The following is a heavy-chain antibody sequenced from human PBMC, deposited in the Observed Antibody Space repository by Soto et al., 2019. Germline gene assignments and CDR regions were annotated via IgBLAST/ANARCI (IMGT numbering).Heavy chain of an antibody. D-gene: IGHD6-19*01. Sequence: EVQLVESGGGLVQPGWSLRLSCAASGFTVSSNYMSWVRQAPGKGLEWVSVIFTGGSTYYADSVKGRFTISRHSSKNTVYLQMNSLRAEDTAVYYCARDRYSSGWLDAFDIWGQGTMVTVSS. CDR3: ARDRYSSGWLDAFDI. CDR2: IFTGGST. V-gene: IGHV3-53*04. CDR1: GFTVSSNY. J-gene: IGHJ3*02.